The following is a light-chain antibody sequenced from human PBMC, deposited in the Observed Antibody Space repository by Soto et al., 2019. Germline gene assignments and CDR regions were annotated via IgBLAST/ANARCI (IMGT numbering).Light chain of an antibody. Sequence: EIVLTQSPGTLSLSPGERATLSCRASQSVSSIYLAWYQQKPGQAPRLLIYGASGRATGIPDRFSGSGSGTDFTLTISRLEPEDVAVYFCQQYPGYTFGQGTKMEIK. CDR3: QQYPGYT. CDR1: QSVSSIY. CDR2: GAS. J-gene: IGKJ2*01. V-gene: IGKV3-20*01.